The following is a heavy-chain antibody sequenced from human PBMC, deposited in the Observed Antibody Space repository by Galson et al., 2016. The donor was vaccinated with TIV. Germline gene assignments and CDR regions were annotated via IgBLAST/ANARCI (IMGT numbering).Heavy chain of an antibody. D-gene: IGHD5-12*01. CDR3: AKMDNSGFDYVRRFDF. J-gene: IGHJ4*02. CDR2: ISAGGSRT. V-gene: IGHV3-23*01. CDR1: GFTFSSFA. Sequence: SLRLSCAASGFTFSSFAMTWVRQAPGKGLEWVSRISAGGSRTDYADSVKGRFTISRDNPKNTLYLQMSSLRADDTAVYFCAKMDNSGFDYVRRFDFWGQGTLATVSS.